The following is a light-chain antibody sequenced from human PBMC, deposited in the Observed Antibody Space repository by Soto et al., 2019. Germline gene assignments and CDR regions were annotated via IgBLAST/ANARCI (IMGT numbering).Light chain of an antibody. J-gene: IGLJ2*01. CDR2: LNSDGSH. CDR1: SGHSSYA. CDR3: QTWGTGMV. V-gene: IGLV4-69*01. Sequence: QSVLTQSPSASASLGASVKLTCTLSSGHSSYAIAWHQQQPEKGPRYLMKLNSDGSHSKGDGIPDRFSGSSSGAGRYLTISSLQSEDEADYYCQTWGTGMVFGGGTKLTVL.